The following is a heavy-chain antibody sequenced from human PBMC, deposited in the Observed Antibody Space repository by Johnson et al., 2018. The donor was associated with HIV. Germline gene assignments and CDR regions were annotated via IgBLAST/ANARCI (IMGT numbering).Heavy chain of an antibody. Sequence: QMQLVESGGGLVQPGGSLRLSCAASGFTVSSNYMSWVRQAPGKGLEWVAVISYDGSSKYYADSVKGRFTISRDNSKNTLYLQMNSLRAEDTAVYHCARDRIVGADYDAFDIWGQGTMVTVSS. CDR1: GFTVSSNY. CDR2: ISYDGSSK. V-gene: IGHV3-30*03. D-gene: IGHD1-26*01. J-gene: IGHJ3*02. CDR3: ARDRIVGADYDAFDI.